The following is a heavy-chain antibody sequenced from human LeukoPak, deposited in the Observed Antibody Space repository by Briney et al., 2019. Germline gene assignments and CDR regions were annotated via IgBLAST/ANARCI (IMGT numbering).Heavy chain of an antibody. CDR2: ITPIFGTT. V-gene: IGHV1-69*13. CDR3: ARNLEVGRIRYFDL. J-gene: IGHJ2*01. Sequence: SVKVSCKASGGTFSSSDFNWVRQAPGQGLEWMGGITPIFGTTNYAQKFQGRVTITADESASTAYMELSSLRSEDTAVYYCARNLEVGRIRYFDLWGRGTLITVSS. CDR1: GGTFSSSD. D-gene: IGHD1-26*01.